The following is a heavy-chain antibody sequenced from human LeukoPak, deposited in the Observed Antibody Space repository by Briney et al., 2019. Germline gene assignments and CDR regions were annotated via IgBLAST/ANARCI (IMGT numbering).Heavy chain of an antibody. D-gene: IGHD4-17*01. V-gene: IGHV3-23*01. J-gene: IGHJ3*02. CDR1: GFTFSDFA. CDR2: ISGSGGRT. Sequence: GGSLRLSCAASGFTFSDFAMNWVRQAPGKGLEWDSSISGSGGRTYYADSVKGRFTISRDNSKNTLYVQMNSLRAEDTAVYYCAKGRDDIGDPDAFNIWGQGTMVTVSS. CDR3: AKGRDDIGDPDAFNI.